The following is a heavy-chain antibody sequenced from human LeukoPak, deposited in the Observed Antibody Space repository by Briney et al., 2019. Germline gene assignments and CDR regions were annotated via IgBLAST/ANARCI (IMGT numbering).Heavy chain of an antibody. D-gene: IGHD2-21*02. Sequence: PGGSLRLSCAASGFTFSSYEMNWVRQAPGKGLEWVSAISGSRGSTYYADSVKGRFTISRDNSKNTLYLQMNSLRAEDTAVYYCAKMTAMGFSDYWGQGTLVTVSS. CDR1: GFTFSSYE. J-gene: IGHJ4*02. CDR3: AKMTAMGFSDY. V-gene: IGHV3-23*01. CDR2: ISGSRGST.